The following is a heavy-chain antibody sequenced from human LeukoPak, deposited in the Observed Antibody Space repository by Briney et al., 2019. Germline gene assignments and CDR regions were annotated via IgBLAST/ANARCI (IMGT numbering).Heavy chain of an antibody. J-gene: IGHJ4*02. CDR1: RFTSSSYT. V-gene: IGHV3-21*01. CDR2: IDPSSTYI. CDR3: TRGSYGDYEY. D-gene: IGHD4-17*01. Sequence: PGGSLRLSCSASRFTSSSYTMNWVRQAPGKGLEWVSSIDPSSTYIYYADSVKGRFTISRDNAQNSLYLQMNSLSAEDTAVYYCTRGSYGDYEYWGQGTLVTVSS.